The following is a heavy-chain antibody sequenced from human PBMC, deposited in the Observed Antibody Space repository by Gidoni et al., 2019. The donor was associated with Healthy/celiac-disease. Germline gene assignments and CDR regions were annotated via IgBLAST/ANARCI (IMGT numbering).Heavy chain of an antibody. V-gene: IGHV1-24*01. CDR2: FDPEDDET. Sequence: QVQLVQSGAEVQKPGASVKVSCKVSGYTRTELSMHWVRQAPRKGLEWMGGFDPEDDETIYAQKFQGRVTMTEDTSTDTAYMELSSLRSEDTAVYYCATLRFLEWLDNWFDPWGQGTLVTVSS. J-gene: IGHJ5*02. CDR3: ATLRFLEWLDNWFDP. D-gene: IGHD3-3*01. CDR1: GYTRTELS.